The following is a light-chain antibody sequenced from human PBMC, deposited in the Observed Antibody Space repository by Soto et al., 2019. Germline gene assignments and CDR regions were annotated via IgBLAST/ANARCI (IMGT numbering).Light chain of an antibody. J-gene: IGLJ1*01. CDR1: SSNIGSNY. Sequence: QSVLTQPPSASGTPGQRVTISCSGSSSNIGSNYVYWYQQLPGTAPKLLIYRNNQRPSGVPDRFSGSKSGTSASLAISGPGSEDAVDYYCAAWDDSRSGLYVFGTGTKSPA. CDR3: AAWDDSRSGLYV. CDR2: RNN. V-gene: IGLV1-47*01.